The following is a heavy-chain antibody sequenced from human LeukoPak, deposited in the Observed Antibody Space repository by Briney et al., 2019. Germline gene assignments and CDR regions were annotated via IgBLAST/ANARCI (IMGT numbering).Heavy chain of an antibody. CDR1: GFTLSNYW. D-gene: IGHD6-13*01. J-gene: IGHJ4*02. CDR2: ISGSDKP. Sequence: PGGSLRLSCAASGFTLSNYWMTWVRQAPGKGLEWVSSISGSDKPDYGDSVKGRFTISRDKSKNTLFLQMDSLRADDTALYYCAKGAGHFINYFHYWGQGTLVTVSS. CDR3: AKGAGHFINYFHY. V-gene: IGHV3-23*01.